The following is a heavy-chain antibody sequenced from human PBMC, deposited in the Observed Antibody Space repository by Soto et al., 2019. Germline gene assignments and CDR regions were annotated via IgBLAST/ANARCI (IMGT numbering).Heavy chain of an antibody. Sequence: SETLSLTCAVYGGSFSGYYWSWIRQPPGKGLEWIGEINHSGSTNSNPSLKSRVTISVDTSKNQFSLKLSSVTAADTAVYYCARALGWSYSSSYVNWFDPWGQGTLVTVSS. V-gene: IGHV4-34*01. CDR2: INHSGST. D-gene: IGHD6-13*01. CDR3: ARALGWSYSSSYVNWFDP. J-gene: IGHJ5*02. CDR1: GGSFSGYY.